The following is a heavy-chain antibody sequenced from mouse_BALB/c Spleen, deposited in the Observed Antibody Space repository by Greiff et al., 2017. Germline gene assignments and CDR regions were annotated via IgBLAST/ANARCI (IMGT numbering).Heavy chain of an antibody. CDR2: ISSGSSTI. D-gene: IGHD3-1*01. Sequence: DVKLVESGGGLVQPGGSRKLSCAASGFTFSSFGMHWVRQAPEKGLEWVAYISSGSSTIYYADTVKGRFTISRDNPKNTLFLQMTSLRSEDTAMYYCARSRELGRYAMDYWGQGTSVTVSS. V-gene: IGHV5-17*02. J-gene: IGHJ4*01. CDR1: GFTFSSFG. CDR3: ARSRELGRYAMDY.